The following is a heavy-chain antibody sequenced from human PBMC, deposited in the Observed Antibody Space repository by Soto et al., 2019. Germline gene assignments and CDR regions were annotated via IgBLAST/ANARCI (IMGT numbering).Heavy chain of an antibody. CDR1: GYSFTSHG. D-gene: IGHD3-10*01. V-gene: IGHV1-18*01. Sequence: QVRLVQSGAEVKEPGASVKVSCKASGYSFTSHGISWVRQDPGQGLEWMGWISAYNGNTNYAHKLQGRVTMTTDTSASTAYMELRSRRSDDTAVDDCATDNGFGESDVWGQVTTFTVS. CDR2: ISAYNGNT. CDR3: ATDNGFGESDV. J-gene: IGHJ6*02.